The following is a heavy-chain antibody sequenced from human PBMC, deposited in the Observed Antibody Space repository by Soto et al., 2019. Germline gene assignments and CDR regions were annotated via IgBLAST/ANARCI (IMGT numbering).Heavy chain of an antibody. D-gene: IGHD3-3*01. Sequence: EVQLVESGGGLVQPGRSLRLSCAGSGFTFDDYAMHWVRRAPGKGLEWVSGISWNSGKIGYADSVRGRFTISRDNAKHTLYLHMNSLKAEDTALYYCAKDLAPTIFGVVSSYFYNYGMDVWGQGTTVTVSS. V-gene: IGHV3-9*01. CDR2: ISWNSGKI. CDR3: AKDLAPTIFGVVSSYFYNYGMDV. CDR1: GFTFDDYA. J-gene: IGHJ6*02.